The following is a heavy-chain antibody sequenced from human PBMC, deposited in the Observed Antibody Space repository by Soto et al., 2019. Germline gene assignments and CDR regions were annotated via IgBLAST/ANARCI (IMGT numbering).Heavy chain of an antibody. V-gene: IGHV3-33*01. Sequence: GGSLRLSCAASGFTFSGYGMHWVRQAPGKGLEWVAVIWYDGSNKYYADSVKGRFTISRDNSKNTLYLQMNSLRAEDTAVYYCARAHYDFWSGYPAGMDVWGQGTTVTVSS. CDR1: GFTFSGYG. CDR3: ARAHYDFWSGYPAGMDV. J-gene: IGHJ6*02. D-gene: IGHD3-3*01. CDR2: IWYDGSNK.